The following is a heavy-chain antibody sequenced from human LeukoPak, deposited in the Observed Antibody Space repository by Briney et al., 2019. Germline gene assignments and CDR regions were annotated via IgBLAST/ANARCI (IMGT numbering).Heavy chain of an antibody. Sequence: SETLSLTCTASGVSISSYYWSCLRQAAGGGLEWIGRIYTSGSTKYNPSFRSRVTMSLDTSKNQFSLKLNSVTAADTAVYYCARVSLLYGGNSYDYWGQGTLVTVSS. V-gene: IGHV4-4*07. J-gene: IGHJ4*02. CDR3: ARVSLLYGGNSYDY. D-gene: IGHD4-23*01. CDR1: GVSISSYY. CDR2: IYTSGST.